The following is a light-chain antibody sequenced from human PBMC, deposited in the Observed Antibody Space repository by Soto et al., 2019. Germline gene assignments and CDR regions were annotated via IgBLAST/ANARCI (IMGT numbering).Light chain of an antibody. CDR2: DTS. V-gene: IGLV7-46*01. Sequence: QAVVTQAPSLTVSPGGTVTITCGSSTGPVTSGHFPYWFQQKPGQAPRTLIYDTSNTHSWTPARFSGSLLGGKAALTLSGAQPEDEADYYCSLSYNGFRGVFGSGNKLTVL. CDR1: TGPVTSGHF. J-gene: IGLJ1*01. CDR3: SLSYNGFRGV.